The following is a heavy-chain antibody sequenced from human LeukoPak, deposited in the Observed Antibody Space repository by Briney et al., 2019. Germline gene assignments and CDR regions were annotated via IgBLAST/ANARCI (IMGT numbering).Heavy chain of an antibody. Sequence: GGSLRLSCAASGFTFSTYWTSWVRQAPGKGLEWVASIKQDGSEKYYVDSVKGRFTISRDNAKNSLYLQMNSLRAEDTAVYYCARLNYYFHYWGQGTLVTVSS. CDR3: ARLNYYFHY. CDR2: IKQDGSEK. V-gene: IGHV3-7*05. D-gene: IGHD1-20*01. CDR1: GFTFSTYW. J-gene: IGHJ4*02.